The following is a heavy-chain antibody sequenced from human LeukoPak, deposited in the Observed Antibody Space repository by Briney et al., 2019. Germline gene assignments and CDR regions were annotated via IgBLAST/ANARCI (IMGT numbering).Heavy chain of an antibody. Sequence: ASVTVSCKASGYTFTSYDINWVRQATGQGLEWMGWMNPNSGNTGYAQKFQGRVTMTRNTSISTAYMELSSLRSEDTAVYYCARRFYHYVWGSYRYDYYYGMDVWGQGTTVTVSS. CDR1: GYTFTSYD. J-gene: IGHJ6*02. V-gene: IGHV1-8*01. CDR2: MNPNSGNT. D-gene: IGHD3-16*02. CDR3: ARRFYHYVWGSYRYDYYYGMDV.